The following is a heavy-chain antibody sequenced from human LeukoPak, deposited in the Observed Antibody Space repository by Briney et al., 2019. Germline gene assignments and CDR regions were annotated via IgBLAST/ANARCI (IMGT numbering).Heavy chain of an antibody. CDR1: AFTVSSNY. J-gene: IGHJ5*02. CDR3: ARGAPQGFDP. CDR2: IYTGGTT. Sequence: GGSLRLSCAASAFTVSSNYLTWVRQAPGKGLEWVSVIYTGGTTYYADSVKGRFTISRDISKNTVYLQMNSLRAEDTAVYYCARGAPQGFDPWGQGILVTVSS. V-gene: IGHV3-66*01.